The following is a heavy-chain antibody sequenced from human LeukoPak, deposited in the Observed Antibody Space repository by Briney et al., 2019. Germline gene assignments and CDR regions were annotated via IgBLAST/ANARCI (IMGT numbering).Heavy chain of an antibody. CDR2: MSPNSGNT. D-gene: IGHD1-1*01. V-gene: IGHV1-8*01. Sequence: GASVTVSCLPSGYALTSYYISWVRQATGQGLEWMGWMSPNSGNTGYAQKFQGRVIMTRNTSISTAYMELSSLRSEDTAVYYCARGRHNNCWGEGKMVTVSS. CDR3: ARGRHNNC. J-gene: IGHJ3*01. CDR1: GYALTSYY.